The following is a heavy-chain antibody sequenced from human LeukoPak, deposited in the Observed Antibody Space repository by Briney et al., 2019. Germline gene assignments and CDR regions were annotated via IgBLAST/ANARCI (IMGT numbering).Heavy chain of an antibody. D-gene: IGHD3-22*01. CDR1: GYTLTELS. CDR2: FDPEDGET. J-gene: IGHJ5*02. Sequence: ASVKVSCKVSGYTLTELSLHWVRQAPGKGLEWMGGFDPEDGETIYAQKFQGRVTMTEDTSTDTAYMELSSLRSEDTAVYYCATALESLTMIVVGTWGQGTLVTVSS. CDR3: ATALESLTMIVVGT. V-gene: IGHV1-24*01.